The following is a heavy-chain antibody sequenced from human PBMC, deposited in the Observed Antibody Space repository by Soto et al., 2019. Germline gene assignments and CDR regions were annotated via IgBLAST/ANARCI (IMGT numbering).Heavy chain of an antibody. D-gene: IGHD2-2*01. Sequence: SETLSLTCAVYGGSFSGFYWSWIRQPPGKGLEWIGEINHSGSTSYNPSLNSRVTISVATSKNQFSLKLSSVTAADTAVYYCARTLDIVVVPAARMERYFDYWGQGTLVTVSS. CDR3: ARTLDIVVVPAARMERYFDY. J-gene: IGHJ4*02. CDR1: GGSFSGFY. CDR2: INHSGST. V-gene: IGHV4-34*01.